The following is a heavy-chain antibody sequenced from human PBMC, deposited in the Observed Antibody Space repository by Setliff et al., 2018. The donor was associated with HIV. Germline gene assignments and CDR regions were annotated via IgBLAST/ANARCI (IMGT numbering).Heavy chain of an antibody. D-gene: IGHD2-2*01. CDR3: ARVGYCSSTNCYWGRPSYGMGV. CDR2: MYPSGSS. Sequence: PSETLSLTCTVSSYSVTSGYYWAWIRQPPGKGLEWIGNMYPSGSSYFNPTLQSRVTMSADTSKKQFFLKLSSVTAADTAVYYCARVGYCSSTNCYWGRPSYGMGVWGQGTTVTV. J-gene: IGHJ6*02. CDR1: SYSVTSGYY. V-gene: IGHV4-38-2*02.